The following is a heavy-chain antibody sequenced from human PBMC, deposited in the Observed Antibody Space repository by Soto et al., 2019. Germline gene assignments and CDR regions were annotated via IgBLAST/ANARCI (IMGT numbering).Heavy chain of an antibody. CDR2: ISTYNGKT. Sequence: GASVKVSCKASGYTFTGYYMHWVRQAPGQGLVWMGWISTYNGKTYYAQNFQGRVTMTTDTSTSTAYMELRSLRSDDTAVYFCARDFCSGGSCYYNWIGPWGQGTLVTVSS. D-gene: IGHD2-15*01. J-gene: IGHJ5*02. CDR3: ARDFCSGGSCYYNWIGP. CDR1: GYTFTGYY. V-gene: IGHV1-18*04.